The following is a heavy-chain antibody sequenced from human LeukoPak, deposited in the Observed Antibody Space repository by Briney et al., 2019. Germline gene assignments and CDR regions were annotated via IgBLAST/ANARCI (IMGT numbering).Heavy chain of an antibody. CDR2: IYTSGST. CDR1: GGSISSYY. J-gene: IGHJ3*02. CDR3: ARGDYYDSSGYERIAFDI. V-gene: IGHV4-4*07. D-gene: IGHD3-22*01. Sequence: SETLSLTCTVSGGSISSYYWSWIRQPAGKGLEWIGRIYTSGSTNYNPSLKSRVTMSVDTSKNQLSLKLSSVTAADTAMYYCARGDYYDSSGYERIAFDIWGQGTMVTVSS.